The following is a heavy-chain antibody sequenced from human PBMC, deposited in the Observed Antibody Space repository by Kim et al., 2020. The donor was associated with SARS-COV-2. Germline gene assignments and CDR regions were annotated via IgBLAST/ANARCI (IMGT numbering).Heavy chain of an antibody. D-gene: IGHD6-19*01. V-gene: IGHV5-10-1*01. CDR3: ARGDRAVAGTGNLDYYGMDV. CDR2: IDPSDSYT. Sequence: GESLKISCKGSGYSFTSYWISWVRQMPGKGLEWMGRIDPSDSYTNYSPSFQGHVTISADKSISTAYLQWSSLKASDTAMYYCARGDRAVAGTGNLDYYGMDVWGQGTTVPVSS. CDR1: GYSFTSYW. J-gene: IGHJ6*02.